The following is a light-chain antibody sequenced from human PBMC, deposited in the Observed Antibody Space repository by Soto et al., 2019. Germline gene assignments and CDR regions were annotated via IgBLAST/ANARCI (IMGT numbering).Light chain of an antibody. CDR1: QSVSSK. J-gene: IGKJ4*01. V-gene: IGKV3-15*01. CDR2: GVS. Sequence: EIVMTQSPATLSVSPGERATLSCRASQSVSSKLAWFQQKPGQAPSLLIYGVSTRATGVPVRFSGSGSGTEFTLTISSLQSEDFAVYYCHQYNNWLALTFGGGTKVDIK. CDR3: HQYNNWLALT.